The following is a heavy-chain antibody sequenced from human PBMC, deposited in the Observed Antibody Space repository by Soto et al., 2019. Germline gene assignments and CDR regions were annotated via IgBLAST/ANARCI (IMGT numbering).Heavy chain of an antibody. D-gene: IGHD3-16*02. CDR2: ISSKTNTI. CDR3: ARDGQYYFFIWGGYRSSGFDF. V-gene: IGHV3-48*01. Sequence: PGGSLRLSCAASGFTFSSYSMHWVRQAPGKGLEWISYISSKTNTIYYADTVKGRFTISRDNAKNSLDLQMDSLRAEDTAVYYCARDGQYYFFIWGGYRSSGFDFWGQGSLVPVSS. J-gene: IGHJ4*02. CDR1: GFTFSSYS.